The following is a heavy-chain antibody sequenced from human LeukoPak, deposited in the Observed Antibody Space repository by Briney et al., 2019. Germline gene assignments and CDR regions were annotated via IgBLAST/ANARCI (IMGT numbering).Heavy chain of an antibody. CDR2: IHTSGST. V-gene: IGHV4-4*07. Sequence: SETLSLTCTVSGVSISSYHWSWIRQPAGKGLEWIGRIHTSGSTNYNPSLKSRVTMSVDTSKNQFSLKLSSVTAADTAVYYCGRDQGNVDSSAWYLVGNAFDIWGQGTMVTVSS. CDR3: GRDQGNVDSSAWYLVGNAFDI. D-gene: IGHD6-19*01. CDR1: GVSISSYH. J-gene: IGHJ3*02.